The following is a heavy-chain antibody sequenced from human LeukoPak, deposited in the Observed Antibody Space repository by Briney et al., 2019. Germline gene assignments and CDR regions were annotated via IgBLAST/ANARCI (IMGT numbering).Heavy chain of an antibody. Sequence: SETLSLTCTVSGGSISSYYWSWIRQPPGKRLEWIGSIYYSGSTYYNPSLKSRVSISVDTSKNQFSLKLSSVTAADTAVYYCPLSPAHYGMDVWGQGTTVTVSS. CDR3: PLSPAHYGMDV. CDR2: IYYSGST. CDR1: GGSISSYY. V-gene: IGHV4-59*04. J-gene: IGHJ6*02. D-gene: IGHD3-3*02.